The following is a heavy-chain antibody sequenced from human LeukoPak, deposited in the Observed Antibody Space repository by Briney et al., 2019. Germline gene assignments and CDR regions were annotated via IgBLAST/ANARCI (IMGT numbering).Heavy chain of an antibody. D-gene: IGHD3-16*01. CDR3: ARAGGPSYYFDY. J-gene: IGHJ4*02. CDR2: IYYSGST. V-gene: IGHV4-59*12. Sequence: SETLSLTCTVSGGSISSYYWSWIRQPPGKGLEWIGYIYYSGSTNYNPSLKSRVTISVDTSKNQFSLKLSSVTAADTAVYYCARAGGPSYYFDYWGQGTLVTVSS. CDR1: GGSISSYY.